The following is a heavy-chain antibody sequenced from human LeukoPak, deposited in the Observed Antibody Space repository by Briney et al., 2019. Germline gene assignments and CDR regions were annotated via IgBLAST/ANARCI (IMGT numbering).Heavy chain of an antibody. V-gene: IGHV4-31*03. CDR1: GGSISSGGYY. CDR3: ARGLGYCSSTSCFRGARFDY. Sequence: TLSLTCTVSGGSISSGGYYWSWIRQHPGKGLEWIGYIYYSGSTYYNPSLKSRVTISVDTSKNQFSLKLSSVTAADTAVYYCARGLGYCSSTSCFRGARFDYWGQGTLVTVSS. J-gene: IGHJ4*02. CDR2: IYYSGST. D-gene: IGHD2-2*01.